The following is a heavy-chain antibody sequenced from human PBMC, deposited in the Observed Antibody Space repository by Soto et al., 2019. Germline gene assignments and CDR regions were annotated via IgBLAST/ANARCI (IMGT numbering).Heavy chain of an antibody. CDR2: IYYSGST. CDR3: ERGHSSSWYAEYYFDY. Sequence: QVQLQESGPGLVKPSQTLSLTCTVSGGSIRSGGYYWSWIRQHPGKGLAWIGYIYYSGSTYYNPYHKSRVTIAVDTSKNQFSLKLSGVTAADTAVYYCERGHSSSWYAEYYFDYCGQGTHVTVSP. V-gene: IGHV4-31*03. D-gene: IGHD6-13*01. J-gene: IGHJ4*01. CDR1: GGSIRSGGYY.